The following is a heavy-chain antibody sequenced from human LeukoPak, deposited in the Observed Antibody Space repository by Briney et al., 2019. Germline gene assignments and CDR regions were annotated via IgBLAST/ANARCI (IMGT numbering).Heavy chain of an antibody. CDR2: ISTDSGDA. D-gene: IGHD5/OR15-5a*01. Sequence: GASVKVSCKASGYHFTGYHVHWVRQAPGQGLEWMRRISTDSGDADIAQKFQGRVTMTRDTSISTAYMELSRLTSDDSAVYYCAGLGSTVKGRIDPWGQGTSVTVSS. CDR1: GYHFTGYH. J-gene: IGHJ5*02. V-gene: IGHV1-2*02. CDR3: AGLGSTVKGRIDP.